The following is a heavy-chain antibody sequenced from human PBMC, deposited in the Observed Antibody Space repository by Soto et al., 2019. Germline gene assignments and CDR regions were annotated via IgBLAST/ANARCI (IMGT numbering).Heavy chain of an antibody. J-gene: IGHJ4*02. Sequence: QVQLVQSGAEVKKPGSSVKVSCKVSGGTFISYAITWVRQAPGRGLEWMGGIIPVFGTANYTQKFQVRVTITADACTSTAYMEMSSPTAEDTSLYYSARGRVTTYLTALDYWGRGTLVTVSS. CDR3: ARGRVTTYLTALDY. CDR2: IIPVFGTA. D-gene: IGHD4-17*01. CDR1: GGTFISYA. V-gene: IGHV1-69*01.